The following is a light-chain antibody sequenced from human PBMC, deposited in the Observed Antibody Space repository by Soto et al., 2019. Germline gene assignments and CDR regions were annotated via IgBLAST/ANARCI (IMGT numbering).Light chain of an antibody. CDR2: GAS. CDR3: QQYGGSSLYT. V-gene: IGKV3-20*01. J-gene: IGKJ2*01. Sequence: EIVLTQSPGTLSLSPGERATLSCRASQSVSSSYLGWYQQKPGQAPRLLIYGASTRATGIPDRFCGSGSGTDFTLTISRLDPEDFAVYYCQQYGGSSLYTFGQGTKLEIK. CDR1: QSVSSSY.